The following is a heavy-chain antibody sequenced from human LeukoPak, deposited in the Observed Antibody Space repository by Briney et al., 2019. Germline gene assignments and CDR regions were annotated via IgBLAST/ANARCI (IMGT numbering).Heavy chain of an antibody. CDR1: GGSISSGGYS. J-gene: IGHJ2*01. Sequence: SETLSLTCAVSGGSISSGGYSWSWIRQPPGKGLEWIGYIYRSGSTYYNPSLESRVTISVDRSKNQFSLKLSSVTAADTAVYYCARGVGNFDWLLYGQVHWYFDLWGRGTLVTVSS. D-gene: IGHD3-9*01. V-gene: IGHV4-30-2*01. CDR2: IYRSGST. CDR3: ARGVGNFDWLLYGQVHWYFDL.